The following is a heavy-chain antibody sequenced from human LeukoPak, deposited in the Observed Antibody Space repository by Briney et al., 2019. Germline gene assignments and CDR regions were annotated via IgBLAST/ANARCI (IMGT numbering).Heavy chain of an antibody. Sequence: SETLSLTCTVSGGSISNYYWNWIRQPAGKGLEWIGRIYSTGSTNSNPSLKSRVTMSVDTSKNQFSLKLSSVTAADTAMYYCAKGLTLAGHMSGYPFGGFDTWGQGTMVAVSS. J-gene: IGHJ3*02. CDR2: IYSTGST. D-gene: IGHD3-9*01. CDR3: AKGLTLAGHMSGYPFGGFDT. V-gene: IGHV4-4*07. CDR1: GGSISNYY.